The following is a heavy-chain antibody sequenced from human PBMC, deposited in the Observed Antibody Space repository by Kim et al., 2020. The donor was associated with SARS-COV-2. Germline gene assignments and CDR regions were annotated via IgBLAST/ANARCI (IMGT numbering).Heavy chain of an antibody. J-gene: IGHJ6*03. V-gene: IGHV4-30-2*05. Sequence: KSRVTISVDTSKNQFSLKLSSVTAADTAVYYCARVESSNRDGYYNYYYMDVWGKGTTVTVSS. CDR3: ARVESSNRDGYYNYYYMDV. D-gene: IGHD4-4*01.